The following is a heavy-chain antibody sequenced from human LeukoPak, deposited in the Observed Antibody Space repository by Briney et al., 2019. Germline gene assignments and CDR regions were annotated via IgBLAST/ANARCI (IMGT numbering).Heavy chain of an antibody. Sequence: SVKVSCKASGGTFSSYAISWVRQAPGQGLEWMGGIIPTFGTANYAQKFQGRVTITADESTSTAYMELSSLRSEDAAVYYCARGSALLALSFDYWGQGTLVTVSS. D-gene: IGHD2-15*01. CDR3: ARGSALLALSFDY. CDR2: IIPTFGTA. V-gene: IGHV1-69*13. J-gene: IGHJ4*02. CDR1: GGTFSSYA.